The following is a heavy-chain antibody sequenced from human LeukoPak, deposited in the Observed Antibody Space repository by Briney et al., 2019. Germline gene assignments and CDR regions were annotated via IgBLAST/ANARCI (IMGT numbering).Heavy chain of an antibody. CDR3: AKEDPGATFDY. CDR1: GFTFSSYA. J-gene: IGHJ4*02. V-gene: IGHV3-23*01. Sequence: GGSLRLSCAASGFTFSSYAVNWVRQAPGKGLEWVSGISSSGGTTYYADSVKGRFTISRDNSKNTLYLQMNSLRGEDTAVYYCAKEDPGATFDYWGQGTLVTVSS. CDR2: ISSSGGTT. D-gene: IGHD1-26*01.